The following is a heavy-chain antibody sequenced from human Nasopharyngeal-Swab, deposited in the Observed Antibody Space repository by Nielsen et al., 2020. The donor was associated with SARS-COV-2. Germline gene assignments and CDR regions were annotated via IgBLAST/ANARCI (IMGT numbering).Heavy chain of an antibody. CDR3: ARVSGYSGYDFYNWFDP. CDR2: ISSSGSTI. D-gene: IGHD5-12*01. Sequence: LSLTCAASGFPFSSYEMNWVRQAPGKGLEWVSYISSSGSTIYYADSVKGRFTISRDNAKNSLYLQMNSLRAEDTAVYYCARVSGYSGYDFYNWFDPWGQGTLVTVSS. V-gene: IGHV3-48*03. CDR1: GFPFSSYE. J-gene: IGHJ5*02.